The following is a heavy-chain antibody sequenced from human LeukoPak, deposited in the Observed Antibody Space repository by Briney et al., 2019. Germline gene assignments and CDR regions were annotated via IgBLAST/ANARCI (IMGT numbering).Heavy chain of an antibody. CDR1: VGSISSGGYY. D-gene: IGHD3-22*01. Sequence: SETLSLTCTVSVGSISSGGYYWSWIRQHPGKGLEWIGYIYYSGSTYYNPSLKSRVTISVDTSKNQFSLKLSSVTAADTAVYYCARVYDSRPIVDYWGQGTLVTVSS. V-gene: IGHV4-31*03. CDR2: IYYSGST. CDR3: ARVYDSRPIVDY. J-gene: IGHJ4*02.